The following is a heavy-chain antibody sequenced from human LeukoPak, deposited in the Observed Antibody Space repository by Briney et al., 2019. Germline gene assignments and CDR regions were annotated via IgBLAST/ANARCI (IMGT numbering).Heavy chain of an antibody. V-gene: IGHV3-23*01. Sequence: GGSLRLSCAASGFTFSSYWMSWVRQAPGKGLEWVSAISVSGGSTYYADSVKGRFTISRDNSKNTLYLQMNSLRAEDTAVYYCAKDPYMYCSTTSCYQDYWGQGTLVTVSS. CDR3: AKDPYMYCSTTSCYQDY. D-gene: IGHD2-2*01. CDR2: ISVSGGST. J-gene: IGHJ4*02. CDR1: GFTFSSYW.